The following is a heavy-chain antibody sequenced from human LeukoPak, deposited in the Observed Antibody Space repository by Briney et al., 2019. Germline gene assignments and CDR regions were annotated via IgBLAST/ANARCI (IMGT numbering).Heavy chain of an antibody. V-gene: IGHV3-23*01. J-gene: IGHJ4*02. Sequence: GGSLRLSCAASGFTFSSYTMYWVRQATGKGLEWVSGIGGSDGTTDYADSVKGRFTISRDNSRNTLYLQMNSLRAEDTAVYYCTRNWNDDWGYLGDEYWGQGTLVIVSS. CDR1: GFTFSSYT. CDR3: TRNWNDDWGYLGDEY. D-gene: IGHD1-1*01. CDR2: IGGSDGTT.